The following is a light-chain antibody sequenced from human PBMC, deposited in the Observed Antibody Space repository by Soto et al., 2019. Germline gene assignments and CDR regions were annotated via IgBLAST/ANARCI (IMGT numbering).Light chain of an antibody. CDR2: GAS. CDR1: QGIRND. V-gene: IGKV1-6*01. Sequence: AIQMTQSPSSLSASVGGRVTITCRASQGIRNDLAWYQQKPGKAPKLLIYGASTLQTGVPSRFSGSGSGTDFTLTISSLQPEDFATYSCQQSYNSPQTFGRGTKVDIK. CDR3: QQSYNSPQT. J-gene: IGKJ1*01.